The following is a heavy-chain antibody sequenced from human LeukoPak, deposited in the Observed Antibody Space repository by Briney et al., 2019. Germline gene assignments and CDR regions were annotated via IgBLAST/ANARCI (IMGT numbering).Heavy chain of an antibody. V-gene: IGHV5-51*01. CDR2: IYPGDSDT. D-gene: IGHD2-21*02. J-gene: IGHJ1*01. Sequence: GEFLKISCKGSGYSFTSYWIGWVRQMPGKGLEWMGIIYPGDSDTTYSPSFEGQVTISADKSISTAYLQWSSLKVSDTAMYYCARLDGDGRFEYFQYWGQGTLVTVSS. CDR1: GYSFTSYW. CDR3: ARLDGDGRFEYFQY.